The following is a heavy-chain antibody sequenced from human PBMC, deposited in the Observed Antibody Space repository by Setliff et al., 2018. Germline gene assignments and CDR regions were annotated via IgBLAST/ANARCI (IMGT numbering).Heavy chain of an antibody. D-gene: IGHD1-26*01. CDR1: GGSFSGYY. CDR2: INHSGST. Sequence: SETLSLTCAVYGGSFSGYYWSWIRQPPGKGLEWIGEINHSGSTNYNPSLKSRVTISVXXXKNXFXXXXXXXXXXXXXXXXCTXGPXXYTYQGAFDIWGQGTMVTVSS. CDR3: TXGPXXYTYQGAFDI. V-gene: IGHV4-34*01. J-gene: IGHJ3*02.